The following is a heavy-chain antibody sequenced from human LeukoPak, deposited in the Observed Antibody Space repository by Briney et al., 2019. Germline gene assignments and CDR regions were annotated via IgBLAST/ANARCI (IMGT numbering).Heavy chain of an antibody. D-gene: IGHD3-10*01. J-gene: IGHJ4*02. CDR1: GYTFTGYY. V-gene: IGHV1-2*02. CDR3: ASSITMVRGVLDY. Sequence: ASVKVSCKASGYTFTGYYMHWVRQAPGQGLEWMGWVNPNSGGTNYAQKFQGRVTMTRDTSISTAYMELSSLRSDDTAVYYCASSITMVRGVLDYWGQGSLVTVSS. CDR2: VNPNSGGT.